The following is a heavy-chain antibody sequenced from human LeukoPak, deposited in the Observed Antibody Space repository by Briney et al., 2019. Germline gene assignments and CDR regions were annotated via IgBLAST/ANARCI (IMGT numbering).Heavy chain of an antibody. CDR2: INPNSGGT. J-gene: IGHJ3*02. V-gene: IGHV1-2*02. CDR1: GYTFTGYY. D-gene: IGHD6-19*01. Sequence: GASVKVSCKASGYTFTGYYMHWVRQAPGQGLEWMGWINPNSGGTNYAQKFQGRVTMTRDTSISTAYMELSRLRSDDTAVYYCARVIAVADTHAFDIWGQGTMVTVSS. CDR3: ARVIAVADTHAFDI.